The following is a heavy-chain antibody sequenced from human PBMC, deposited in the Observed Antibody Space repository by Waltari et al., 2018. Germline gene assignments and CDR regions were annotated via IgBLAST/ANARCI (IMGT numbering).Heavy chain of an antibody. CDR1: GFIFSSYA. V-gene: IGHV3-30-3*01. J-gene: IGHJ3*01. D-gene: IGHD1-20*01. Sequence: QVQLVESGGGVVQPGRSLRLSCAASGFIFSSYAMHWVRQAPGEGLEWVAGISYDGSNRYYTDSVKGRFTISRDNSKNTLYLQLNSLRGEDTGIYYCARSRTPISNWNADDASDVWGQGTMVTVSS. CDR3: ARSRTPISNWNADDASDV. CDR2: ISYDGSNR.